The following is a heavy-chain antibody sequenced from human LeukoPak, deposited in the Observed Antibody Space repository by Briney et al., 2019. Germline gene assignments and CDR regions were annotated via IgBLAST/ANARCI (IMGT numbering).Heavy chain of an antibody. CDR3: AKEGLTNFWSGYYGDY. V-gene: IGHV3-53*01. CDR1: GFSVSSNY. J-gene: IGHJ4*02. D-gene: IGHD3-3*01. CDR2: FSSSGRT. Sequence: GGSLRLSCAVSGFSVSSNYVTWVRQAPGKGLEWVSVFSSSGRTYYADSVKGRFTISRDNSKNTLYLQMNSLRAEDTAVYYCAKEGLTNFWSGYYGDYWGQGTLVTVSS.